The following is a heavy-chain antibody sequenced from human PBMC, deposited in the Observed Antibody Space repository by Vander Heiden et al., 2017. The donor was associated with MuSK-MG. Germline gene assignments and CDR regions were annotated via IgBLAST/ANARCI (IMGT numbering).Heavy chain of an antibody. J-gene: IGHJ1*01. Sequence: QVQLQQWGAGLLKPSETLSLTCASYGGSFSGYSWNWIRQPPGKGLEWIGGLTHRGSTNYHPALKSRGTISVDTSKNQFSLALSSVPAARPAVYYCARGGGFDILSVFSSAEYFHHWGQGPLVPVSS. CDR2: LTHRGST. CDR1: GGSFSGYS. D-gene: IGHD3-9*01. V-gene: IGHV4-34*01. CDR3: ARGGGFDILSVFSSAEYFHH.